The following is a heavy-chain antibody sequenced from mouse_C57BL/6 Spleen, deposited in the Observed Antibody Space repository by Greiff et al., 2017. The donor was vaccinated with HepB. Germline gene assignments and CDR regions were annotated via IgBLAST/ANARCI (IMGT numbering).Heavy chain of an antibody. CDR1: GYAFSSYW. J-gene: IGHJ4*01. CDR2: IYPGDGDT. D-gene: IGHD2-4*01. V-gene: IGHV1-80*01. CDR3: ARGMIYYDPSYAMDY. Sequence: QVQLQQSGAELVKPGASVKISCKASGYAFSSYWMNWVKQRPGKGLEWIGQIYPGDGDTNYNGKFKGKATLTADKSSSTAYMQLSSLTSEDSAVYFCARGMIYYDPSYAMDYWGQGTSVTVSS.